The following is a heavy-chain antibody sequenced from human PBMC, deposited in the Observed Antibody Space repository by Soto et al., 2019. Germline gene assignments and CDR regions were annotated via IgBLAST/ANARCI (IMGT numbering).Heavy chain of an antibody. CDR3: ARDGEYSYGSDYYFDY. D-gene: IGHD5-18*01. CDR2: IYYSGST. Sequence: PSETLSLTCTVSGGSISSYYWSWIRQPPGKGLEWIGYIYYSGSTNYNPSLKSRVTISVDTSKNQFSLKLSSVTAADTAVYYCARDGEYSYGSDYYFDYWGQGTLVTVSS. V-gene: IGHV4-59*01. CDR1: GGSISSYY. J-gene: IGHJ4*02.